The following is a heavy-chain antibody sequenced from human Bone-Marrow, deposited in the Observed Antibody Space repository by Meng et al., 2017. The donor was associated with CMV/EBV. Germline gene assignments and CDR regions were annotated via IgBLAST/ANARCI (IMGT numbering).Heavy chain of an antibody. V-gene: IGHV3-23*01. J-gene: IGHJ4*02. CDR2: VSTGGST. D-gene: IGHD2-2*01. CDR3: ARGDQLLGRGGF. CDR1: GFTFSRHW. Sequence: GESLKISCAASGFTFSRHWMTWVRQAPGKGLEWISAVSTGGSTNYADSVKGRFTVSRDNSNNTLYLQMNDLRAEDTALYYCARGDQLLGRGGFWGQGTLVTVSS.